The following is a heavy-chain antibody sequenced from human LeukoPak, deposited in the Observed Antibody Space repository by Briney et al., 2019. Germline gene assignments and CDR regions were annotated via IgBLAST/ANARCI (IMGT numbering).Heavy chain of an antibody. D-gene: IGHD3-16*02. CDR2: IYYSGST. V-gene: IGHV4-30-4*07. CDR3: ARAKIMITFGGVIANAFDI. J-gene: IGHJ3*02. Sequence: PSETLSLTCAVSGGSISSGGYSWSWIRQPPGKGLEWIGYIYYSGSTYYNPSLKSRVTISVDTSKNQFSLKLSSVTAADTAVYYCARAKIMITFGGVIANAFDIWGQGTMVTVSS. CDR1: GGSISSGGYS.